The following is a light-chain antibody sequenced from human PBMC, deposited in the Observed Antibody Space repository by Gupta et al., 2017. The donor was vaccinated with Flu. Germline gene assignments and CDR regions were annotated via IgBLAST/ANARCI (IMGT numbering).Light chain of an antibody. Sequence: DIQMTQSPSSLSASVGDRVTITCRASQNIHTYLNWYQQRPGNSPKLLIYGASNLQSGVPSRFSGSGSGTNFILTISSLHAGDFATYYCQQTHYIPNTFGQGTKLDIK. J-gene: IGKJ2*01. V-gene: IGKV1-39*01. CDR1: QNIHTY. CDR3: QQTHYIPNT. CDR2: GAS.